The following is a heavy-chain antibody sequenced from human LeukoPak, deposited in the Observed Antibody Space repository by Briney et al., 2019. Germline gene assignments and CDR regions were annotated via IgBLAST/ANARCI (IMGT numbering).Heavy chain of an antibody. CDR1: GFTFSIYS. V-gene: IGHV3-21*01. CDR2: ISTSSSYI. D-gene: IGHD4-17*01. Sequence: GGSLRLSCAASGFTFSIYSMNWVRQAPGKGLEWVSSISTSSSYIYYADSVKGRFTISRDNAKNSLSLQVNSLTAEDTAVYYCARGVGDGEQPLDYWGQGTLVTVSS. J-gene: IGHJ4*02. CDR3: ARGVGDGEQPLDY.